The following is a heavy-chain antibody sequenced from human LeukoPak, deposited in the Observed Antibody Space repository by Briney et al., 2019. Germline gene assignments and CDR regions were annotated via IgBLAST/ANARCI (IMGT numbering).Heavy chain of an antibody. D-gene: IGHD2-2*03. CDR3: ARATLDIVGATRTFDY. CDR2: INSDGTST. CDR1: GFTFSSYW. Sequence: GWSLRLSCAASGFTFSSYWMHWVRQAPGGGLVCVSRINSDGTSTNYADSVKGRFTIARENARNTLYMQMNSLRAEDTAVYYCARATLDIVGATRTFDYWGQGTLVTVSS. V-gene: IGHV3-74*01. J-gene: IGHJ4*02.